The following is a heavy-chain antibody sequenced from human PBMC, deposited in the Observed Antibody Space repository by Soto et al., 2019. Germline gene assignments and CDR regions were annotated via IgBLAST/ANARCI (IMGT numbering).Heavy chain of an antibody. CDR2: ISYDGSNK. J-gene: IGHJ6*02. CDR3: AKDLSTDREPYYYGMDV. Sequence: PGGSLRLSCAASGFTFSSYGMHWVRQAPGKGLEWVAVISYDGSNKYYADSVKGRFTISRDNSKNTLYLQMNSLRAEDTAVYYCAKDLSTDREPYYYGMDVWGQGTTVTVSS. CDR1: GFTFSSYG. D-gene: IGHD4-17*01. V-gene: IGHV3-30*18.